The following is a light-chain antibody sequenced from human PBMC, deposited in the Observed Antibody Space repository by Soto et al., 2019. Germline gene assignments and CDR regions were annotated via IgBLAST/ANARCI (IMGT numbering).Light chain of an antibody. CDR2: AAS. Sequence: DIQMTQSPSSLSASVGDRVTITCRTSQSIRSSLNWYQQKPGKAPNLLIYAASRLQSGVPSRFSGSGSWTDFTLTISSLQPADFATYYCQQSYSTPFTFGPGTKVDIK. CDR3: QQSYSTPFT. J-gene: IGKJ3*01. V-gene: IGKV1-39*01. CDR1: QSIRSS.